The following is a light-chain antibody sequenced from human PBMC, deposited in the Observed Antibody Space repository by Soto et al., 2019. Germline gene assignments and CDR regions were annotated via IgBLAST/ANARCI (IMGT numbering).Light chain of an antibody. CDR2: EVI. CDR3: SSYTISSNWV. J-gene: IGLJ3*02. Sequence: QSALTQPASVSGSPGQSITISCTGTSSDVGGYNYVSWYQQHPGKAPKLMIYEVINRPSGVSNRFSGSKSGNTASLTISGLQAEDEADYYCSSYTISSNWVFGGGTKVTVL. CDR1: SSDVGGYNY. V-gene: IGLV2-14*01.